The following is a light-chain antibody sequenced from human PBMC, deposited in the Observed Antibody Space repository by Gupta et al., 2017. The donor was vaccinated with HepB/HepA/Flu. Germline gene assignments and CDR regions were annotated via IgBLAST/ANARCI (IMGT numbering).Light chain of an antibody. Sequence: EIVLTQSPVSLSLSQGERATLSCRASQSVTTSFAWYQQRTGQAPRLLIYDVFKRAPDIPAKFSGSGSGTDFTLTINSLEPEDFAVYYCQQRGSWPLTFGGGTKVEIK. CDR3: QQRGSWPLT. V-gene: IGKV3-11*01. J-gene: IGKJ4*01. CDR1: QSVTTS. CDR2: DVF.